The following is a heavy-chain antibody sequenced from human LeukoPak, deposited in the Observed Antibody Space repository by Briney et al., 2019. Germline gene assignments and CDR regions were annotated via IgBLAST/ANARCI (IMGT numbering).Heavy chain of an antibody. D-gene: IGHD2-15*01. CDR1: GFTFSTYC. Sequence: GGSLRLSCAASGFTFSTYCMSWVRQAPGKGLGWVAYIKQDGSEKYYVDSVKGRFTISRDNAKNSLYLQINSLRAEDTAVYYCARDHGYCSGGKCYAEFDYWGQGTLVTVSS. J-gene: IGHJ4*02. V-gene: IGHV3-7*01. CDR2: IKQDGSEK. CDR3: ARDHGYCSGGKCYAEFDY.